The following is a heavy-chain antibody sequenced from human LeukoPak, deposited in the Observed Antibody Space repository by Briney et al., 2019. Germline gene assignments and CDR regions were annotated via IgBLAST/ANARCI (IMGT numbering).Heavy chain of an antibody. V-gene: IGHV3-21*04. CDR2: ITGLSTYI. CDR3: ARSAGTGGPYYFDY. CDR1: EFTSNTYT. J-gene: IGHJ4*02. Sequence: GGSLRLSCAASEFTSNTYTMNWFRQPPGKGLEWVSSITGLSTYIYYPDSMKGRFTISRDNAKNSLFLQVRSLRAEDTAVYFCARSAGTGGPYYFDYWGQGSLVTVSS. D-gene: IGHD3/OR15-3a*01.